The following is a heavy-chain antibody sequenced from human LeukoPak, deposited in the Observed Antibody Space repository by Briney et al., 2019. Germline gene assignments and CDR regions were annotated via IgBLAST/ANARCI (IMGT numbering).Heavy chain of an antibody. V-gene: IGHV3-48*01. J-gene: IGHJ4*02. D-gene: IGHD1-1*01. CDR3: ARDAVMGTTPFYFDY. CDR1: GFILSSYG. Sequence: GGSLRLSCTASGFILSSYGMNWVRQAPGKRLEWVSYNSSSSSNIFYADSVKGRFTISRDNAKDSLFLQMNSLRAEDTALYYCARDAVMGTTPFYFDYWGQGALVTVSS. CDR2: NSSSSSNI.